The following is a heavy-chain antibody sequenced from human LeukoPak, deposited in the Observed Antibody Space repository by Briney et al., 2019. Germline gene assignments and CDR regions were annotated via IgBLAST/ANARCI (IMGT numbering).Heavy chain of an antibody. V-gene: IGHV1-69*04. Sequence: ASVTVSCKASGGTFSSYAISWVRQAPGRGLEWMGRIIPIFGIANYAQKFQGRVTITADKSTSTAYMELSSLRSEDTAVYYCARERGDIVVVPAARSWFDPWGQGTLVTVSS. CDR3: ARERGDIVVVPAARSWFDP. J-gene: IGHJ5*02. CDR2: IIPIFGIA. CDR1: GGTFSSYA. D-gene: IGHD2-2*01.